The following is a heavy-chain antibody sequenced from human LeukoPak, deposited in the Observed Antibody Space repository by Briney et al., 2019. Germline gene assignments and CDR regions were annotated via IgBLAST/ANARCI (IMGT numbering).Heavy chain of an antibody. Sequence: PGGSLRLSCAASGFTFSSYSMNWVRQAPGKGLEWVSSISSSSSYIYYADSVKGRFTISRDNAKNSLYLQMNSLRAEDTAVYYCARDLFLLCGSGLVRCGWFDPWGQGTLVTVSS. V-gene: IGHV3-21*01. CDR3: ARDLFLLCGSGLVRCGWFDP. CDR1: GFTFSSYS. J-gene: IGHJ5*02. CDR2: ISSSSSYI. D-gene: IGHD3-10*01.